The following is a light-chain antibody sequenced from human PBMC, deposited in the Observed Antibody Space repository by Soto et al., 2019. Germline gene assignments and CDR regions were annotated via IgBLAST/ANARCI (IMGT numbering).Light chain of an antibody. J-gene: IGKJ1*01. CDR3: QQSYNIPRT. CDR2: AAS. V-gene: IGKV1-39*01. Sequence: DSQMPHSPSSLSASVLYRLPITVLAGQGISSYLNWYQQKPGKAPKLLIYAASSLQSGVPSRFSGSGSGTDFTFTISSLQPEDFATYYCQQSYNIPRTFGQGTKVDIK. CDR1: QGISSY.